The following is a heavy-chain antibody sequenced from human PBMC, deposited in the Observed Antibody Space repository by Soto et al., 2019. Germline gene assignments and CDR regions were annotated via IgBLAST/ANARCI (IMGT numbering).Heavy chain of an antibody. CDR2: ISYDGSNK. V-gene: IGHV3-30*18. CDR1: GFAFSDYY. CDR3: AKDVVRFGELSPFDP. J-gene: IGHJ5*02. Sequence: LGGSLRLSCAASGFAFSDYYLIWVRQAPGKGLEWVAVISYDGSNKYYADSVKGRFTISRDNSKNTLYLQMNSLRAEDTAVYYCAKDVVRFGELSPFDPWGQGTLVTVSS. D-gene: IGHD3-10*01.